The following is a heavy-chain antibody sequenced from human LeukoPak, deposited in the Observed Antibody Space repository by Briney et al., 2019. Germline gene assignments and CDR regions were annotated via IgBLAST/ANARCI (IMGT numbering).Heavy chain of an antibody. Sequence: GSLRLSCATSGFTFSSYGMHWVRQAPGKGLEWVAVISYDGSNKYYADSVKGRFTISRDNSKNTLYLQMNSLRAEDTAVYYCAKDGVRYSYGSHFDYWGQGTLVTVSS. D-gene: IGHD5-18*01. CDR1: GFTFSSYG. CDR3: AKDGVRYSYGSHFDY. J-gene: IGHJ4*02. CDR2: ISYDGSNK. V-gene: IGHV3-30*18.